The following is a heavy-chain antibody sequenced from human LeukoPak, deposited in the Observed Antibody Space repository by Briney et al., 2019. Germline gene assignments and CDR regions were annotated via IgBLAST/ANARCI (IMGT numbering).Heavy chain of an antibody. V-gene: IGHV3-7*01. D-gene: IGHD1-26*01. CDR3: ARLPMVVRATKHFDF. Sequence: GGSLRLSCAASGFTFSNYWMSWVRQALGKGLEWVANIKQDGSENFYVDSVKGRFTISRDNAKNSLYLQMSSLRAEDTAVYYCARLPMVVRATKHFDFWGRGTLVTVSS. J-gene: IGHJ4*02. CDR1: GFTFSNYW. CDR2: IKQDGSEN.